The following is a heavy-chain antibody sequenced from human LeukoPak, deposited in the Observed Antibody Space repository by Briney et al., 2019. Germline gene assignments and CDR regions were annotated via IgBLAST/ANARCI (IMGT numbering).Heavy chain of an antibody. CDR1: GGSVSSGSYY. CDR3: ARDPMAVAATLDAFDI. V-gene: IGHV4-61*01. J-gene: IGHJ3*02. Sequence: SETLSLTCTVSGGSVSSGSYYWSWIRQPPGKGLEWIGYIYYSGSTNYNPFLKSRVTISVDTSKNQFSLKLSSVTAADTAVYYCARDPMAVAATLDAFDIWGQGTMVTVSS. CDR2: IYYSGST. D-gene: IGHD2-15*01.